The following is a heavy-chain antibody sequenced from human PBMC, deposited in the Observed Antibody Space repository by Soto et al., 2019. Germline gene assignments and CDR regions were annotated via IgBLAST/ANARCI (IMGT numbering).Heavy chain of an antibody. CDR1: GFTISSNY. CDR2: IYSGGST. J-gene: IGHJ3*02. V-gene: IGHV3-66*01. CDR3: ARTRVLPKLRGTDAFDI. D-gene: IGHD2-15*01. Sequence: GGPLTLSCAAAGFTISSNYMSWVRQAPGKGLEWVSVIYSGGSTYYADSVKGRLTISRYNSKNTLYLQMNSLRAEDTAVYYCARTRVLPKLRGTDAFDIWGQGTMVTVSS.